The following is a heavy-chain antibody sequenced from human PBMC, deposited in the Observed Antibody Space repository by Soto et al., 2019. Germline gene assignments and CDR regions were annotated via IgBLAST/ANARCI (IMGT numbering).Heavy chain of an antibody. Sequence: SETLSLTCTVSGGSISSSSYYWGWIRQPPGKGLEWIGSIYYSGSTYYNPSLKSRVTISVDTSKNQFSLKLSSVTAADTAVYYCASTLYYDSTTEHHFDYWGQGTLVTVSS. CDR1: GGSISSSSYY. CDR2: IYYSGST. V-gene: IGHV4-39*01. D-gene: IGHD3-22*01. CDR3: ASTLYYDSTTEHHFDY. J-gene: IGHJ4*02.